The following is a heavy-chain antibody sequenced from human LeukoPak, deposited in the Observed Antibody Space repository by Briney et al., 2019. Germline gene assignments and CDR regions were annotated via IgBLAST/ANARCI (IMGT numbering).Heavy chain of an antibody. J-gene: IGHJ4*02. V-gene: IGHV1-18*01. CDR1: GYTFTSYG. CDR2: ISAYNGNT. Sequence: PLASVKVSCKAAGYTFTSYGISWVRQAPGQGLEWMGWISAYNGNTNYVQKLQGRVTMTTDTSTSTAYMELRSLRSDDTAVYYCAREAPLKDSSGYSLDYWGQGTLVTVSS. D-gene: IGHD3-22*01. CDR3: AREAPLKDSSGYSLDY.